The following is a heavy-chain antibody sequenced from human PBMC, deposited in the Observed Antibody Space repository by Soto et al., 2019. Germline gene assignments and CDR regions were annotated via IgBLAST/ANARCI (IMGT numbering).Heavy chain of an antibody. V-gene: IGHV1-18*04. CDR3: ERDLADIVLMVYAIRSWATLDI. CDR2: ISAYNGNT. Sequence: ASVKVSCKASGYPFTSYGISWVRQAPGQGLEWMGWISAYNGNTNYAQKLQGRVTMTTDTSTSTAYMELRSLRSDDTAVYYCERDLADIVLMVYAIRSWATLDIWGQGTMVTVSS. J-gene: IGHJ3*02. D-gene: IGHD2-8*01. CDR1: GYPFTSYG.